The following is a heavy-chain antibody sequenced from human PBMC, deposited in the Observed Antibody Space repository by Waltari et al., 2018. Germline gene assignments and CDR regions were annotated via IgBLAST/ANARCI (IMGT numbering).Heavy chain of an antibody. CDR3: ARDPSFDFWSGDRDYFDY. V-gene: IGHV3-21*01. Sequence: EVQLVESGGGLVQPGGSLRLSCAASGFTFSSYSMNWVRQAPGKGLEWVSSISSSSSYIYYADSVKGRFTISRDNAKNSLYLQMNSLRAEDTAVYYCARDPSFDFWSGDRDYFDYWGQGTLVTVSS. J-gene: IGHJ4*02. CDR1: GFTFSSYS. CDR2: ISSSSSYI. D-gene: IGHD3-3*01.